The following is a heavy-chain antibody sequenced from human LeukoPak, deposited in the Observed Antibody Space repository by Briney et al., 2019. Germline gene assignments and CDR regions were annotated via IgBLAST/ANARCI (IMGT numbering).Heavy chain of an antibody. CDR2: ISGSGGST. V-gene: IGHV3-23*01. CDR3: AKWRPFQEVIRYFQH. D-gene: IGHD3-22*01. Sequence: GSLRLSCAASGFTFSSYAMSWVRQALGKGLEWVSAISGSGGSTYYADSVKGRFTISRDNSKNTLYLQMNSLRAEDTAVYYCAKWRPFQEVIRYFQHWGQGTLVTVSS. J-gene: IGHJ1*01. CDR1: GFTFSSYA.